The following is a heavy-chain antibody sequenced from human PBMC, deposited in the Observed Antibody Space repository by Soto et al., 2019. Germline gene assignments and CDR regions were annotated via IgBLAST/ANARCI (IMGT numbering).Heavy chain of an antibody. CDR3: ARGEDAFFYYGMDV. Sequence: SATLALTCTVSGVSITSSDWSWIRRPPGKGLEWIAYIYDTGISGYTPSTSYNPSLRSRVTMSVDTSKSQFSLKLTSVTAADTAVYYCARGEDAFFYYGMDVWGPGTTVTVSS. V-gene: IGHV4-59*01. J-gene: IGHJ6*02. CDR1: GVSITSSD. CDR2: IYDTGISGYTPST.